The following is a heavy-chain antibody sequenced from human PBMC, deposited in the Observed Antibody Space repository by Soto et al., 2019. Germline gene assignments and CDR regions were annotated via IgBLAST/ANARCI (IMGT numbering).Heavy chain of an antibody. CDR2: ISSSSSYI. Sequence: EVQLVESGGGLVKPGGSLRLSCAASGFTFSSYSMNWVRQAPGKGLEWVSSISSSSSYIYYADSVKGRFTISRDNAKNSLYLQMNSLRAEDTAVYYCARDRRWSGGSRFDYWGQGTLVTVSS. CDR1: GFTFSSYS. CDR3: ARDRRWSGGSRFDY. D-gene: IGHD2-15*01. J-gene: IGHJ4*02. V-gene: IGHV3-21*01.